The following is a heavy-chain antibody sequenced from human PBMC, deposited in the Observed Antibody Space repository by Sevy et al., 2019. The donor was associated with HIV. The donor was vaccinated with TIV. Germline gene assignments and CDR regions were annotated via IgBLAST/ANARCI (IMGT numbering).Heavy chain of an antibody. Sequence: GGSLRLSCAASGFTFSSYAMSWVRQAPGKGLEWVSAISGSGGSKYYADSVKGRFTISRGNSKNTLYLQMNSLRAEEKAVYDCAKPGCMIVVVTNFDNWGQGTLVTVSS. CDR2: ISGSGGSK. J-gene: IGHJ4*02. V-gene: IGHV3-23*01. D-gene: IGHD3-22*01. CDR3: AKPGCMIVVVTNFDN. CDR1: GFTFSSYA.